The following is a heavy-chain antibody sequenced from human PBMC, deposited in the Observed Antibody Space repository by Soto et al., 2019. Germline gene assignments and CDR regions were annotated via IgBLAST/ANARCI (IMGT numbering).Heavy chain of an antibody. CDR3: ARRLYYDSSGFEGGGMDV. D-gene: IGHD3-22*01. J-gene: IGHJ6*02. CDR1: GGSCSGYY. V-gene: IGHV4-34*01. CDR2: INHSGST. Sequence: SETLSLTCAVYGGSCSGYYWSWIRQPPGKGLEWIGEINHSGSTNYNPSLKSRVTISVDTSKNQFSLKLSSVTAADTAVYYCARRLYYDSSGFEGGGMDVWGQGTTVTVSS.